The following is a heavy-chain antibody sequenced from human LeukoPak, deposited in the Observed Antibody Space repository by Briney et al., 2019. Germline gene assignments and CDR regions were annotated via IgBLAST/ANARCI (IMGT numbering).Heavy chain of an antibody. Sequence: PSETLSLTCTVSGGSISSGGYYWSWIRQHPGKGLECIGYIYYSGSTYYNPSLKSRVTISVDTSKNQFSLKLSSVTAADTAVYYRARRGYSYGYGGLGGANWFDPWGQGTLVTVSS. D-gene: IGHD5-18*01. CDR2: IYYSGST. V-gene: IGHV4-31*03. CDR1: GGSISSGGYY. J-gene: IGHJ5*02. CDR3: ARRGYSYGYGGLGGANWFDP.